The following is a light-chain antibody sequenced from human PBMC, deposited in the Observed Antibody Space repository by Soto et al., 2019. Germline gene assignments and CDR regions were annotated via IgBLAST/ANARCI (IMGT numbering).Light chain of an antibody. Sequence: DIQMTQSPSTLSGSVGDRVTITCRASQTIVTYLNWYQQKPGNAPKLLIYAASNLQNGVPSRFSGSGSGTDFTLTISSLQPEDFAIYYCQQTHSFPITFGQGTRLEIK. J-gene: IGKJ5*01. CDR3: QQTHSFPIT. CDR1: QTIVTY. V-gene: IGKV1-39*01. CDR2: AAS.